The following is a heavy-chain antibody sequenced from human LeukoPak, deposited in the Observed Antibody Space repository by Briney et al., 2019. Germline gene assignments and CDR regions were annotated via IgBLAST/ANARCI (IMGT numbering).Heavy chain of an antibody. CDR3: ARDKQHSYGRYFDH. D-gene: IGHD5-18*01. CDR1: GGSISTYH. CDR2: MQSTGNS. Sequence: SETLSLTCTVSGGSISTYHWNWLRKSAEKGLEWLGYMQSTGNSNYNPSLKSRVTMSVDMSRNQIVLNLSSVTAADTAVYFCARDKQHSYGRYFDHWGQGTLVTVSS. J-gene: IGHJ4*02. V-gene: IGHV4-59*01.